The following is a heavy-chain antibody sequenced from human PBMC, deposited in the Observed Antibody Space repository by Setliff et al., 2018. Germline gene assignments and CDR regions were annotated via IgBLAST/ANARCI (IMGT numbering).Heavy chain of an antibody. Sequence: SGPTLVNPTETLTLTCTVSGFSLSNVGMGVTWIRQPPGKALEWLAHIFSNDQKSYNSSLKSRVTISKDTSKSQVVLTMTNMDPVDTATYFCARDHSGWYGGAFDTWGPGTTVTVSS. CDR2: IFSNDQK. CDR1: GFSLSNVGMG. CDR3: ARDHSGWYGGAFDT. V-gene: IGHV2-26*01. D-gene: IGHD6-19*01. J-gene: IGHJ3*02.